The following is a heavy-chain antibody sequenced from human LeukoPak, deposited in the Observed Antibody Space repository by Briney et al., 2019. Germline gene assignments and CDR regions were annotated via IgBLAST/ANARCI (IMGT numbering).Heavy chain of an antibody. D-gene: IGHD3-10*01. V-gene: IGHV4-31*03. J-gene: IGHJ5*02. Sequence: TLSLTCTVSGGSISSGGYYWSWIRQHPGKGLEWIGYIYYSGSTYYNPSLKSRVTISVDTSKNQFSLKLSSVTAADTAVYYCARVIRFGDFLTWFDPWGQGTLVTASS. CDR3: ARVIRFGDFLTWFDP. CDR1: GGSISSGGYY. CDR2: IYYSGST.